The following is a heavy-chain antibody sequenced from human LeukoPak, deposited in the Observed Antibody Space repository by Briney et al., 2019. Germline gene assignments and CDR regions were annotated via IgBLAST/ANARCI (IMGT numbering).Heavy chain of an antibody. Sequence: ASVKVSCKASGYTFTTYDINWVRQATGQGPEWMGWMNPNSGNTGYAHKFQGRVTMTRNTAINTAYMELSSLRSEDTAVYYCARVAGPIDYWGQGTLVTVSS. V-gene: IGHV1-8*01. CDR2: MNPNSGNT. J-gene: IGHJ4*02. D-gene: IGHD2-15*01. CDR1: GYTFTTYD. CDR3: ARVAGPIDY.